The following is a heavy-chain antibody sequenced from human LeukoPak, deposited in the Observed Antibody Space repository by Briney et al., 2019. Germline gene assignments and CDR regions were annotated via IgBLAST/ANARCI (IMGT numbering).Heavy chain of an antibody. CDR2: ISSSSSTI. J-gene: IGHJ4*02. Sequence: GGSLRLSCAASGFTFDDYGIHWVRQAPGKGLEWVSYISSSSSTIYYADSVKGRFTISRDNAKNSLYLQMNSLRAEDTAVYYCARDYYYDSSGYYYRVYWGQGTLVTVSS. V-gene: IGHV3-48*04. CDR3: ARDYYYDSSGYYYRVY. CDR1: GFTFDDYG. D-gene: IGHD3-22*01.